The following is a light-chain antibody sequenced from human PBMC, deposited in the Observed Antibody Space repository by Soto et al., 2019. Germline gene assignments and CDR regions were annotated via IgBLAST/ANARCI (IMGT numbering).Light chain of an antibody. V-gene: IGKV3-15*01. J-gene: IGKJ5*01. CDR2: RAS. CDR1: QNIDIN. CDR3: QQYHHWPPIT. Sequence: EIVMPQSPATLSVSPGERATLSFRASQNIDINLVGYQQKPGQAPRLLIFRASTRATGIPARFSGSGSGTEFTLTISSLQSEDFATYYCQQYHHWPPITFGQGTLLEIK.